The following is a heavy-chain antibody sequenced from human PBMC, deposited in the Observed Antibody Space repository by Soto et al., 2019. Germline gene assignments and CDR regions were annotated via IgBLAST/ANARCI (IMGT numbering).Heavy chain of an antibody. V-gene: IGHV4-39*01. Sequence: QLQLQESGPGLVKPSETLSLTCTVSGGSISSSSYYWGWIRQPPGKGLEWIGSIYYSGSTYYNPSLKSRVTISVDSSKNQFSLKLSSVTAADTAVYYCARRVDIVSYKNWFDPWGQGTLVTVSS. J-gene: IGHJ5*02. CDR3: ARRVDIVSYKNWFDP. CDR2: IYYSGST. D-gene: IGHD5-12*01. CDR1: GGSISSSSYY.